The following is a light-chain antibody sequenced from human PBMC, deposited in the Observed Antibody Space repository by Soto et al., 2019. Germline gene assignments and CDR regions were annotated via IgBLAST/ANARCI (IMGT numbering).Light chain of an antibody. CDR1: QSISTY. CDR3: QQSYSTSIT. CDR2: DAS. J-gene: IGKJ5*01. V-gene: IGKV1-39*01. Sequence: DIQMTQSPSSLSASVGNRVTITCRASQSISTYLNWYQKKPGKAPNLLIYDASRLQSGVPSRFSGSGGGTDFTLSISSVQPEDFATYYCQQSYSTSITFGQGTRLEIK.